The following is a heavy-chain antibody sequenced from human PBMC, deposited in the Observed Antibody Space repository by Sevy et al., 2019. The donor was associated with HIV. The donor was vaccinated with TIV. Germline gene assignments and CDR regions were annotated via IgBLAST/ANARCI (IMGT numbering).Heavy chain of an antibody. CDR2: ISSDGSKK. CDR1: GFNFNPYA. D-gene: IGHD3-22*01. Sequence: GGSLRLSCAASGFNFNPYAMHWVRQAPGKGLEWVVTISSDGSKKDYAHSVKGRFTISRDNSKNTMNLQMNSLRVDDTAVYYCAKDGYYYDSTARDWFDPWGQGTLVTVSS. J-gene: IGHJ5*02. V-gene: IGHV3-33*03. CDR3: AKDGYYYDSTARDWFDP.